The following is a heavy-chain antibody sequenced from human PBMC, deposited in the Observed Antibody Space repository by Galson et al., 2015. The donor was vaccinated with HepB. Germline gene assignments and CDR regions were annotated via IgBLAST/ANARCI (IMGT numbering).Heavy chain of an antibody. CDR1: GFTFSTYS. V-gene: IGHV3-48*02. J-gene: IGHJ6*02. D-gene: IGHD2-2*01. Sequence: SLRLSCAASGFTFSTYSMNWVRQAPGKGLEWTSYISRSSSNRYYADSVNGRFTISRDDAKNSLYLQMNSLRDEDTAVYCCTRDRYCTSTTCSGYYYGMDVWGQGTTVTVSS. CDR3: TRDRYCTSTTCSGYYYGMDV. CDR2: ISRSSSNR.